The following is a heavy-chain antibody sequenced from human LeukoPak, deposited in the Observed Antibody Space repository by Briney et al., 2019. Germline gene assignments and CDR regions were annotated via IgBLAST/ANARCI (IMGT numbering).Heavy chain of an antibody. V-gene: IGHV1-46*03. Sequence: ASVKVSCKASGYTFTSYYMHWVRQAPGQGLEWMGIINPSGGSTSYAQKFQGRVTMTRDTSTSTVYMELSSLRSEDTAVYYRAREGLGYCSSTSCYWDNWFDPWGQGTLVTVSS. CDR3: AREGLGYCSSTSCYWDNWFDP. CDR1: GYTFTSYY. J-gene: IGHJ5*02. D-gene: IGHD2-2*01. CDR2: INPSGGST.